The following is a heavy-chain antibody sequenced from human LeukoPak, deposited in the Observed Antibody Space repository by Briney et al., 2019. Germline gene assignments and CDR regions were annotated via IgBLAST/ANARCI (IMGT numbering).Heavy chain of an antibody. D-gene: IGHD3-3*01. Sequence: PSETLSLTCTVSGGSISSSSYYWGWIRQPPGKGLEWIGSIYYSGSTYYNPSLKSRVTISVDTSKNQFSLKLSSVTAADTAVYYCARGTYYDFWSGYYGPLGAFDIWGQGTMVTVSS. CDR2: IYYSGST. CDR3: ARGTYYDFWSGYYGPLGAFDI. V-gene: IGHV4-39*07. CDR1: GGSISSSSYY. J-gene: IGHJ3*02.